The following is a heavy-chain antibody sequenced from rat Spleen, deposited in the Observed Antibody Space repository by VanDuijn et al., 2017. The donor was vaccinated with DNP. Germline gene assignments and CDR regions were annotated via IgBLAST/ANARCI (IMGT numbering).Heavy chain of an antibody. J-gene: IGHJ4*01. CDR2: INYDGTRT. CDR1: GFTFSDYA. CDR3: TSPVPSGHYVMDA. D-gene: IGHD4-3*01. V-gene: IGHV5-17*01. Sequence: EVQLVESGGDLVQPGRSLILSCAASGFTFSDYAMAWVRQAPKKGLEWVATINYDGTRTYYRDSVKGRFTISRDNAKNSLYLQMDSLRSEDTATYYCTSPVPSGHYVMDAWGQGTSVTVSS.